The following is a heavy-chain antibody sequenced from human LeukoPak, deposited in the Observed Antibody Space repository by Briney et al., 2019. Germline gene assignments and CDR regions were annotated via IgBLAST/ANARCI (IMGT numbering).Heavy chain of an antibody. CDR2: INHSGST. V-gene: IGHV4-34*01. Sequence: SETLSLTCAVYGGSFGGYYWSRIRQPPGKGLEWIGEINHSGSTNYNPSLKSRVTISVDTSKNQFSLKLSSVTAADTAVYYCARTLGYCSSTSCPRGWFDPWGQGTLVTVSS. J-gene: IGHJ5*02. D-gene: IGHD2-2*01. CDR3: ARTLGYCSSTSCPRGWFDP. CDR1: GGSFGGYY.